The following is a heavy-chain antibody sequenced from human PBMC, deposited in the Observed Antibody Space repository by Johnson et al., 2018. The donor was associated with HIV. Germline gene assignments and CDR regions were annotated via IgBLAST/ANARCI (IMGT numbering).Heavy chain of an antibody. CDR2: ISYDGSNK. CDR1: GFTFSSYA. V-gene: IGHV3-30*04. CDR3: AREATGTTNAFYM. D-gene: IGHD1-7*01. Sequence: QVLLVESGGGVVQPGRSLRLSCAASGFTFSSYAMHWVRQAPGKGLEWVAVISYDGSNKYYADSVKGRFTISRDNAKNSLYLQMNSLRAEDTAVYYCAREATGTTNAFYMWGQGTMVTVSS. J-gene: IGHJ3*02.